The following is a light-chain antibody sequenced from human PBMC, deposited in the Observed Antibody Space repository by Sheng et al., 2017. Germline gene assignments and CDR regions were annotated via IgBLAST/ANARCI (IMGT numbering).Light chain of an antibody. CDR2: KAS. CDR1: QGISSW. Sequence: DIQMTQSPSSVSASVGDRVTITCRASQGISSWLAWYQQKPGKAPKLLIYKASSLESGVPSRFSGSGSGTEFTLTISRLQPDDFATYYCQQYNSYSFTFGPGTKVDIK. CDR3: QQYNSYSFT. V-gene: IGKV1-5*03. J-gene: IGKJ3*01.